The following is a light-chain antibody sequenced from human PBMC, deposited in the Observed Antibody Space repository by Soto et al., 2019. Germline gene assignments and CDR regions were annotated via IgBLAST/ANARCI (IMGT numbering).Light chain of an antibody. V-gene: IGLV1-40*01. J-gene: IGLJ1*01. Sequence: QSVLTQPPSVSGAPGQRVTISCTGSSSNIGAGYDVHWYQQLPGTAPKLLIYGNSNRPSGVPDQFSGSKSGTSASLAITGLQAEDEADYYCHSYDSSLSGYVFGAGTKGTVL. CDR1: SSNIGAGYD. CDR3: HSYDSSLSGYV. CDR2: GNS.